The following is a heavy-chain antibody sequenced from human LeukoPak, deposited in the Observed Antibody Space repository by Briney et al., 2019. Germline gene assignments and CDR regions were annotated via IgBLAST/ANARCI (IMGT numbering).Heavy chain of an antibody. CDR1: GFTFSSYE. CDR3: ARDYSSGWDLDY. D-gene: IGHD6-19*01. Sequence: GGSLRLSCAASGFTFSSYEMNWVRQAPGKGLEWVSYISSSGSTIYYADSVKGRLTISRDNAKNSLYLQMNSLRAEDTAVYYCARDYSSGWDLDYWGQGTLVTVSS. CDR2: ISSSGSTI. V-gene: IGHV3-48*03. J-gene: IGHJ4*02.